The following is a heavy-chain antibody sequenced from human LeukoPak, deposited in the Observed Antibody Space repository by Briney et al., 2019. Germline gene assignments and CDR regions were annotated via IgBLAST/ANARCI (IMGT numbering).Heavy chain of an antibody. D-gene: IGHD2-21*02. Sequence: SETLSLTCAVYGGSFSGYYWSWIRQPPGKGLEWIGYIYYSGSTNYNPSLKSRVTLSVDTSKNQFSLRLSSVTAADTAVYYCARAFQRVTSAGGYSWFDPWGQGTLVTVSS. J-gene: IGHJ5*02. CDR3: ARAFQRVTSAGGYSWFDP. CDR1: GGSFSGYY. V-gene: IGHV4-34*01. CDR2: IYYSGST.